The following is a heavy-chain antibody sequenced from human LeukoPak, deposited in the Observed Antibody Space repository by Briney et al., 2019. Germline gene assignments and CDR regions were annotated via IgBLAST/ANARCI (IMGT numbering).Heavy chain of an antibody. D-gene: IGHD3-9*01. J-gene: IGHJ3*02. CDR2: IIPIFGTA. V-gene: IGHV1-69*05. Sequence: SVKVSCKASGGTFSSYAISWVRQAPGQGLEWMGGIIPIFGTANYAQKFQGRVTITTDESTSTAYMELSSLRSEDTAVYYCAREGYDILTGPYAFDIWGQGTMVTVSS. CDR1: GGTFSSYA. CDR3: AREGYDILTGPYAFDI.